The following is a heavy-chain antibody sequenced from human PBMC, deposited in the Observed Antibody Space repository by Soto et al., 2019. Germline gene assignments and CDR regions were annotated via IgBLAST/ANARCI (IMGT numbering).Heavy chain of an antibody. J-gene: IGHJ6*02. CDR1: GYTFTSYG. Sequence: ASVKVSCKASGYTFTSYGISWVRQAPGQGLEWMGWISAYNGNTNYAQKLQGRVTMTTDTSTSTAYMELRSLRSDDTAVYYCARDWCVSSTSCPYYYYGMDVWGQGTTVTVSS. CDR3: ARDWCVSSTSCPYYYYGMDV. V-gene: IGHV1-18*01. CDR2: ISAYNGNT. D-gene: IGHD2-2*01.